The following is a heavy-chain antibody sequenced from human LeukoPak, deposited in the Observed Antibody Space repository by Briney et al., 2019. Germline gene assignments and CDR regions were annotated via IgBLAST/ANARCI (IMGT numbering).Heavy chain of an antibody. CDR2: IIPIFGTA. V-gene: IGHV1-69*05. Sequence: ASVKVSCKASGGTFSSYAISWVRQAPGQGLEWMGGIIPIFGTANYAQKFQGRVTITTDESTSTAYRELSSLRSEDTAVYYCAVTSYYYYYMDVWAKGPRSPSP. CDR1: GGTFSSYA. CDR3: AVTSYYYYYMDV. J-gene: IGHJ6*03. D-gene: IGHD4-11*01.